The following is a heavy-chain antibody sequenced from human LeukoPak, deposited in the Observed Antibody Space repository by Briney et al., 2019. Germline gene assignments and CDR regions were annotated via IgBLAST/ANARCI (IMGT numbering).Heavy chain of an antibody. CDR3: ARRTYCSSTSCYTFDY. V-gene: IGHV4-38-2*01. CDR1: GYSISSGYY. J-gene: IGHJ4*02. Sequence: SETLSLTXAVSGYSISSGYYWGWIRQPPGKGLEWIGSIYHSGSTYYNPSLKSRATISVDTSKNQFSLKLSSVTAADTAVYYCARRTYCSSTSCYTFDYWGQGTLVTVSS. D-gene: IGHD2-2*02. CDR2: IYHSGST.